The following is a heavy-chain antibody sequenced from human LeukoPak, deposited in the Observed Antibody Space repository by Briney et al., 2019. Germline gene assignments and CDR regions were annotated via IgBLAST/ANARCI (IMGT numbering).Heavy chain of an antibody. CDR1: GFTFSSYG. V-gene: IGHV3-30*02. CDR3: ATTLRIETAGFQYFQH. D-gene: IGHD6-13*01. J-gene: IGHJ1*01. CDR2: IRYDGSNK. Sequence: PGGSLRLSCAASGFTFSSYGMHWVRQAPGKGLEWVAFIRYDGSNKYYADSVKGRFTISRDNSKDTLYLQMNSLRGEDTAVYYCATTLRIETAGFQYFQHWGQGTLVTVSS.